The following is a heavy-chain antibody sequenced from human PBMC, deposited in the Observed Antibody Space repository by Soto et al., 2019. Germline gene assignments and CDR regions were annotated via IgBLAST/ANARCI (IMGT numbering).Heavy chain of an antibody. Sequence: QVQLVQSGAEVTKPGSSVKVSCKASGGTFSSYASSWVRQAPGQGLEWMGGIIPIFGTANYAQKFQGRVTITADESTSTAYMELSSLRSEDTAVYYCASHSYGYFPHYYHGMDVWGQGTTVTVSS. D-gene: IGHD5-18*01. V-gene: IGHV1-69*12. CDR3: ASHSYGYFPHYYHGMDV. CDR1: GGTFSSYA. J-gene: IGHJ6*02. CDR2: IIPIFGTA.